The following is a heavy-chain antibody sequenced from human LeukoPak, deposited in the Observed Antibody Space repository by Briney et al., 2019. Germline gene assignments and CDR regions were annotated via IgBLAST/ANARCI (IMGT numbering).Heavy chain of an antibody. Sequence: PGGSLRLSCAASGFTFSSYAMHWVRQAPGKGLEWVAVISYDGSNKYYADSVKGRFTISRDNSKNTLYLQMNSLRAEDTAVYYCARDLGGAAFDIWGQGTMVTVSS. CDR2: ISYDGSNK. D-gene: IGHD3-10*01. CDR1: GFTFSSYA. V-gene: IGHV3-30-3*01. J-gene: IGHJ3*02. CDR3: ARDLGGAAFDI.